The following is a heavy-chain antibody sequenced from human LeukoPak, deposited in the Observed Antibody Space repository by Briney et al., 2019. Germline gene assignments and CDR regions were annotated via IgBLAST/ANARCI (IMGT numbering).Heavy chain of an antibody. CDR1: GFTVSSNY. Sequence: GGSLRLSCAASGFTVSSNYMSWVRQAPGKGLEWVSVIYSGGSSYYADSVKGRFTISRDNSKNTLYLQMNTLRAEDTAIYYCARVYGSGSWFEYENNWFDPWGQGTLVTVSS. V-gene: IGHV3-53*01. CDR2: IYSGGSS. CDR3: ARVYGSGSWFEYENNWFDP. J-gene: IGHJ5*02. D-gene: IGHD3-10*01.